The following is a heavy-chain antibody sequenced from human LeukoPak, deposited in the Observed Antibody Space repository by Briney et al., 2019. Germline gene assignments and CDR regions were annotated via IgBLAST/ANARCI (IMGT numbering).Heavy chain of an antibody. J-gene: IGHJ4*02. CDR2: INQDGSGK. Sequence: GGSLRLSCAASGFTFSSYWMSWVRQAPGKGLEWVANINQDGSGKYYVDSVKGRFTISRDNAKNSLYLQMNSLRAEDTAVYYCASASVAGTGGDYWGQGTLVTVSS. D-gene: IGHD6-19*01. CDR1: GFTFSSYW. CDR3: ASASVAGTGGDY. V-gene: IGHV3-7*01.